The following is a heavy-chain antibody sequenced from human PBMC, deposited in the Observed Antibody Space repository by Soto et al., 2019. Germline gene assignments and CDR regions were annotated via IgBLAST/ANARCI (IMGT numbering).Heavy chain of an antibody. V-gene: IGHV1-69*01. CDR2: IIPMFGTA. J-gene: IGHJ4*02. Sequence: VQLVQSGAEVRKPGSSVKVSCKASGGTFSRHSVSWVRQAPGQGLEWMGGIIPMFGTAKYAQKFQGRVTIIADESTSTVYMELSSLRSEDTAIYYCARGWGYETTDYYYAYWGQGTLVIVSS. D-gene: IGHD3-16*01. CDR3: ARGWGYETTDYYYAY. CDR1: GGTFSRHS.